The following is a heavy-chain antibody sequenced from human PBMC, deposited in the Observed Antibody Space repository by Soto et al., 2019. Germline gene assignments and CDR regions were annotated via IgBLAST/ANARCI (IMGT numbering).Heavy chain of an antibody. V-gene: IGHV3-49*03. J-gene: IGHJ6*02. Sequence: HPGGSLRLSCTASGFTFDDYAMSWFRQAPGKGLEWVGFIRSKTYGGTTDFAASVKGRFTISRDDSKSIAYLQINSLKTEDSAVYYCASTRRDGYNNYYYYYGMDVWGQGTTVTVSS. CDR2: IRSKTYGGTT. CDR3: ASTRRDGYNNYYYYYGMDV. CDR1: GFTFDDYA. D-gene: IGHD5-12*01.